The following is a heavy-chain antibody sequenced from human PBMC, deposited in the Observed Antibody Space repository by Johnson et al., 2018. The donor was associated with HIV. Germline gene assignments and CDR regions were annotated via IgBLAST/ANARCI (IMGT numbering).Heavy chain of an antibody. J-gene: IGHJ3*02. CDR3: AKDRGGYYDSSGYGAFDI. Sequence: VQLVESGGGLVQPGGSLRLSCTASGFTFSTYAMHWVRRAPGKGLVWVSRINGDGSSTTYADSVKGRFTTSRDNAKNTLYLQMNSLRAEDTAVYYCAKDRGGYYDSSGYGAFDIWGQGTMVTVSS. D-gene: IGHD3-22*01. V-gene: IGHV3-74*01. CDR1: GFTFSTYA. CDR2: INGDGSST.